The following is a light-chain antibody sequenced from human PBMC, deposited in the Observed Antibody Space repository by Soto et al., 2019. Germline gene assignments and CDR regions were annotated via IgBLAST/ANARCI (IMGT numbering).Light chain of an antibody. Sequence: QAVVTQEPSLTVSPGGTVTITCGSSTVAVTSAHYPYWFQQQPGQAPRTLIYDTTNKQSWTPARFSGSLLGGKAALTLSGAQPEDEAEYYCLLSYSGPRVFGGGTKLTVL. CDR2: DTT. J-gene: IGLJ3*02. V-gene: IGLV7-46*01. CDR1: TVAVTSAHY. CDR3: LLSYSGPRV.